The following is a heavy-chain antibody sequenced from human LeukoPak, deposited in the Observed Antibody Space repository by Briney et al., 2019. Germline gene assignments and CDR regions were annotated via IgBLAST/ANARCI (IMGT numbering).Heavy chain of an antibody. V-gene: IGHV1-69*06. CDR3: ARVGYCSSTSCYAGGFDY. J-gene: IGHJ4*02. Sequence: SVKVSCTASGGTFSSYAISWVRQAPGQGLEWMGGIIPIFGTANYAQKFQGRVTITADKSTSTAYMELSSLRSEDTAVYYCARVGYCSSTSCYAGGFDYWGQGTLVTVSS. CDR1: GGTFSSYA. CDR2: IIPIFGTA. D-gene: IGHD2-2*01.